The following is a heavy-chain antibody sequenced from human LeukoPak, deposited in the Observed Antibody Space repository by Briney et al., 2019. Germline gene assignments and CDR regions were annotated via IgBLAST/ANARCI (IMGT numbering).Heavy chain of an antibody. V-gene: IGHV3-21*01. CDR2: ISSSSSYI. J-gene: IGHJ4*02. CDR3: AREDGEPGIAVAGLDY. Sequence: PGGSLRRSCAASGFTFSSYSMNWVRQAPGKGLEWVSSISSSSSYIYYADSVKGRFTISRDNAKNSLYLQMNSLRAEDTAVYYCAREDGEPGIAVAGLDYWGQGTLVTVSS. D-gene: IGHD6-19*01. CDR1: GFTFSSYS.